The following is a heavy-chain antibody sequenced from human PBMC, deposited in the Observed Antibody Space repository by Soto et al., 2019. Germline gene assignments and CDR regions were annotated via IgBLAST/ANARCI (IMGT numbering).Heavy chain of an antibody. CDR1: GGSISSGDYY. CDR2: IYYSGST. V-gene: IGHV4-30-4*01. CDR3: ALTQRDIVVVVAATNWFDP. D-gene: IGHD2-15*01. J-gene: IGHJ5*02. Sequence: QVQLQESGPGLVKPSQTLSLTCTVSGGSISSGDYYWSWIRQPPGKGLEWIGYIYYSGSTYYNPXXXXSPXXXRRVTLSVDTXTNGFXXQLSSVTAADTAVYYCALTQRDIVVVVAATNWFDPWGQGTLVTVSS.